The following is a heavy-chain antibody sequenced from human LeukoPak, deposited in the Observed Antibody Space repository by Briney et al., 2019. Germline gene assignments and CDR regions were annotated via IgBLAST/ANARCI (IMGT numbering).Heavy chain of an antibody. CDR3: ARRATRHTGITLVRGLTKGWFDP. V-gene: IGHV4-34*12. CDR2: IIHSGST. Sequence: SETLSLTCTVSGGSITNYYWTWIRQPPGKGLEWIGKIIHSGSTNYNPSLKSRVTISVDTSKNQFSLKLSSVTAADTAVYYCARRATRHTGITLVRGLTKGWFDPWGQGTLVTVSS. D-gene: IGHD3-10*01. CDR1: GGSITNYY. J-gene: IGHJ5*02.